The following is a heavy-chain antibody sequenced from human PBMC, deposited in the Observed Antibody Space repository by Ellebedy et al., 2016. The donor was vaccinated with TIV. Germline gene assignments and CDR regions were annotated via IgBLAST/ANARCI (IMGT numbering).Heavy chain of an antibody. V-gene: IGHV6-1*01. Sequence: SQTLSLTXAISGDSVSRNSAAWNWIRQSPSRGLEWLGRTYYRSKWYNDYAVSVKSRITINPDTSKNQFSLQLNSVTPEDTAVYYCVSGWLRSVGELDWYCDLWGRGTLVTVSS. CDR2: TYYRSKWYN. CDR3: VSGWLRSVGELDWYCDL. D-gene: IGHD5-12*01. J-gene: IGHJ2*01. CDR1: GDSVSRNSAA.